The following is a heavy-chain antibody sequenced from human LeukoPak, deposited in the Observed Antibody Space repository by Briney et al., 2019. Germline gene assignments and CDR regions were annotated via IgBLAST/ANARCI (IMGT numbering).Heavy chain of an antibody. Sequence: SETLSLTCTVSGGSISSDDYYWSWIRQPPGKGLEGIGYIYYSGSTYYNPSLKSRVTISVDTSKNQFSLKLSSVTAADTAVYYCARGGMTFHNWFDPWSQGTLVTVSS. V-gene: IGHV4-30-4*01. CDR2: IYYSGST. CDR3: ARGGMTFHNWFDP. J-gene: IGHJ5*02. CDR1: GGSISSDDYY. D-gene: IGHD2/OR15-2a*01.